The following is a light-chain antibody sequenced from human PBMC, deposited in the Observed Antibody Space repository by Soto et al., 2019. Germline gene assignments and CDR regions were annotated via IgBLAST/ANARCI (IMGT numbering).Light chain of an antibody. Sequence: EIVMTQSPATLSVSPGERATLSCRASQSVSSNFAWYQQKPGQAPRLLIYGASTRSTGIPARLSGSGSGTEFARTISSLQAEDFAVYYCQQYNNWPPTFGQGTKVEIK. V-gene: IGKV3-15*01. J-gene: IGKJ1*01. CDR3: QQYNNWPPT. CDR1: QSVSSN. CDR2: GAS.